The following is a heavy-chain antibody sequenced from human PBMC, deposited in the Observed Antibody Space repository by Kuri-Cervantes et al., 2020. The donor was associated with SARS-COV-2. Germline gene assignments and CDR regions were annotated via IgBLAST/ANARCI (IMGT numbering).Heavy chain of an antibody. J-gene: IGHJ4*02. CDR2: ISSSGSTI. Sequence: GESLKISCEVSGFLFSASAIHWVRQAPGKGLEWVSYISSSGSTIYYADSVKGRFTISRDNAKSSVYLQMNILRDEDTAVYYCARDLRLGKSLDYWGQGTLVTVSS. D-gene: IGHD7-27*01. CDR1: GFLFSASA. CDR3: ARDLRLGKSLDY. V-gene: IGHV3-48*02.